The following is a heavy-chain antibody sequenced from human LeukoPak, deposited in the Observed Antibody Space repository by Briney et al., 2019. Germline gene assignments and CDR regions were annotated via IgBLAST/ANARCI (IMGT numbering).Heavy chain of an antibody. D-gene: IGHD5-18*01. CDR3: ARGGAYSYGYVGY. J-gene: IGHJ4*02. Sequence: GGSLRLSCAASGFTFSSYWMHWVRQPPGKGLVWVSCINSHGSTTSYADSVKGRFTISRDNAKNTVYLQLNSLRAEDTAVYYCARGGAYSYGYVGYWGQGTRVTVSS. V-gene: IGHV3-74*01. CDR1: GFTFSSYW. CDR2: INSHGSTT.